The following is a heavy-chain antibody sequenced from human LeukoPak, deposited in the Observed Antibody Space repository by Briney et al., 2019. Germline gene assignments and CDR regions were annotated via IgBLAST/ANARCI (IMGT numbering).Heavy chain of an antibody. Sequence: SETLSLTCTVSGGSISSSYWSWIRQPPGKGLEWIGYIYYSGNTNYNPSLKSRVTISVDTSKNQFSLKLTSVTAADTAVYYCAKYSSGWRTDYFDYWGQGTLVTVSS. CDR2: IYYSGNT. D-gene: IGHD6-19*01. J-gene: IGHJ4*02. CDR1: GGSISSSY. V-gene: IGHV4-59*01. CDR3: AKYSSGWRTDYFDY.